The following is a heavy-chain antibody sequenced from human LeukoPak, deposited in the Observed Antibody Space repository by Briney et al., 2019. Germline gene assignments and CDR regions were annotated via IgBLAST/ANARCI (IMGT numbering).Heavy chain of an antibody. Sequence: SQTLSLTCTVSGGSISSGSYYWSWIRQPAGKGLEWIGRIYTSGSTNYNPSLKSRVTVSVDTSKNQFSLKLTSVTAADTAVYYCARETSQKGAHYMDVWGKGTTVTISS. D-gene: IGHD3-16*01. J-gene: IGHJ6*03. CDR3: ARETSQKGAHYMDV. CDR2: IYTSGST. CDR1: GGSISSGSYY. V-gene: IGHV4-61*02.